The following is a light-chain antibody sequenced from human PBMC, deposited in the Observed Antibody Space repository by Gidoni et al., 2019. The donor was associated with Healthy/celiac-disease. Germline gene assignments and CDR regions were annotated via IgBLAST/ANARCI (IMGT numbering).Light chain of an antibody. CDR2: GNS. CDR3: QSYDSSLSGSGV. Sequence: QSVLTQPPSVSAAPGQRVPISCTGSSSNIGAGYDVHWYQQLPGTAPKLLIYGNSNRPSGVPDRFSGSKSGTSASLAITGLQAEDEADYYCQSYDSSLSGSGVFGGGTKLTVL. CDR1: SSNIGAGYD. J-gene: IGLJ3*02. V-gene: IGLV1-40*01.